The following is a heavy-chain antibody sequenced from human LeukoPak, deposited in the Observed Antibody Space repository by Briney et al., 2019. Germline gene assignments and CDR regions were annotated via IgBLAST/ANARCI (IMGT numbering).Heavy chain of an antibody. J-gene: IGHJ3*02. V-gene: IGHV1-69*05. D-gene: IGHD6-13*01. CDR3: ARGGDKNSSSWYVGAFDI. Sequence: ASVKVSCKASGGTFSSYAISWVRQAPGQGLEWMGGIIPIFGTANYAQKYQGRVTITTDESTSTAYMELSSLRSEDTAVYYCARGGDKNSSSWYVGAFDIWGQGTMVTVSS. CDR2: IIPIFGTA. CDR1: GGTFSSYA.